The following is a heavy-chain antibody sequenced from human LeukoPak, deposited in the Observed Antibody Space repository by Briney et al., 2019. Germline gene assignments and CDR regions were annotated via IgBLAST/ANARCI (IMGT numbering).Heavy chain of an antibody. D-gene: IGHD3-10*01. CDR1: GYTFTSYG. V-gene: IGHV1-18*01. CDR3: ATVNYYGSGSYYMGDAFDI. CDR2: ISAYNGNT. J-gene: IGHJ3*02. Sequence: ASVKVSCKASGYTFTSYGISWVRQAPGQGLEWMGWISAYNGNTNYAQKFQGRVTITRNTSISTACMELSSLRSEDTAVYYCATVNYYGSGSYYMGDAFDIWGQGTMVTVSS.